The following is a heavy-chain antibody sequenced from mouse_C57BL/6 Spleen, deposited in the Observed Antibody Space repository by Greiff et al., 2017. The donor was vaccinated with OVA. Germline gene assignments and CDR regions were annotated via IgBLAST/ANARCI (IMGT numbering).Heavy chain of an antibody. D-gene: IGHD2-12*01. CDR3: ARESYDSFDY. CDR2: ISDGGSYT. Sequence: EVNVVESGGGLVKPGGSLKLSCAASGFTFSSYAMSWVRQTPEKRLEWVATISDGGSYTYYPDNVKGRFTISRDNAKNNLYLQMSHLKSEDTAMYYCARESYDSFDYWGQGTTLTVSS. CDR1: GFTFSSYA. V-gene: IGHV5-4*01. J-gene: IGHJ2*01.